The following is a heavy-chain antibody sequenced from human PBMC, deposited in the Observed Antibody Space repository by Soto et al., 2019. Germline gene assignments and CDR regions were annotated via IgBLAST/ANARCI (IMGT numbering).Heavy chain of an antibody. CDR1: RFTFSSFA. Sequence: GRSLRLSCAASRFTFSSFAISRVRQAPGKGLEWVSASSGSGGSTYYADSVKGRFTIYRDKSKNTLYLQMNSLRAEYTAVYYCAIGDGYSSSWALDYWGQGTLVTVSS. CDR2: SSGSGGST. V-gene: IGHV3-23*01. J-gene: IGHJ4*02. CDR3: AIGDGYSSSWALDY. D-gene: IGHD6-13*01.